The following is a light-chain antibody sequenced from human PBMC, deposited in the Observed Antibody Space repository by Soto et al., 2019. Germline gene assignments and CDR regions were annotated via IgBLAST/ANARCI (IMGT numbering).Light chain of an antibody. V-gene: IGLV1-40*01. Sequence: QSVLTQPPSVSGAPGQRVTISCTGSSSNIGAGFDVHWYQQLPGTAPKVLIYGNSNRPSGVPDRFSGSNSGTSASLAITGLQAEDEADYYCQSYDSSLSGVFGGGTKLTVL. CDR1: SSNIGAGFD. J-gene: IGLJ3*02. CDR3: QSYDSSLSGV. CDR2: GNS.